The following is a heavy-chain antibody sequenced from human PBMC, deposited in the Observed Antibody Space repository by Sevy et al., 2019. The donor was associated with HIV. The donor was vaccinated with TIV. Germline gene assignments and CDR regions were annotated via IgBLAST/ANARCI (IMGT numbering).Heavy chain of an antibody. CDR2: LSFGCGEI. Sequence: GGSLRLSCAASGFTFSNYSMSWVRQPPGKGLEWVSTLSFGCGEINYADSVKGRFTISRDNSKSSVYLQMNNLRPEDTAVYYCAREGCTKPHDYWGQGTLVPVSS. J-gene: IGHJ4*02. CDR3: AREGCTKPHDY. CDR1: GFTFSNYS. D-gene: IGHD2-8*01. V-gene: IGHV3-23*01.